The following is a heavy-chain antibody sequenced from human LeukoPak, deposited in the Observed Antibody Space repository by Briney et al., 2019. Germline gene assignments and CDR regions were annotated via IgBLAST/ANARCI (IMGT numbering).Heavy chain of an antibody. CDR3: ARRGIAAAGYDY. D-gene: IGHD6-13*01. CDR2: VYYTGST. CDR1: GGSISNYY. V-gene: IGHV4-59*08. Sequence: SETLSLTCPVSGGSISNYYYWTWIRQPPGKGLEWIGYVYYTGSTNFNPSLKSRVTMSLDTSRNQFSLKLSSVTAADTAVYYCARRGIAAAGYDYWGQGTLVTVSS. J-gene: IGHJ4*02.